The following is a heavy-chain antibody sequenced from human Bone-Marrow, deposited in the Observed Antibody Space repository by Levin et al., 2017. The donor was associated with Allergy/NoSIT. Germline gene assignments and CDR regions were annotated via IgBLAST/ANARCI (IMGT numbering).Heavy chain of an antibody. CDR3: AKVGYSSGKESYYFDY. CDR1: GFTFSSYA. V-gene: IGHV3-23*01. J-gene: IGHJ4*02. Sequence: GGSLRLSCAASGFTFSSYAMSWVRQAPGKGLEWVSAISGSGGSTYYADSVKGRFTISRDNSKNTLYLQMNSLRAEDTAVYYCAKVGYSSGKESYYFDYWGQGTLVTVSS. D-gene: IGHD6-19*01. CDR2: ISGSGGST.